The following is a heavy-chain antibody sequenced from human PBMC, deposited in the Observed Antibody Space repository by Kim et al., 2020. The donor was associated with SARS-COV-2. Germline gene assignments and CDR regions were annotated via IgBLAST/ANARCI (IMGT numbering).Heavy chain of an antibody. CDR3: AAETRQVYYGMDV. CDR2: IVVGSGNT. V-gene: IGHV1-58*01. CDR1: GFTFTSSA. J-gene: IGHJ6*02. Sequence: SVKVSCKASGFTFTSSAVQWVRQARGQRLEWIGWIVVGSGNTNYAQKFQERVTITRDMSTSTAYMELSSLRSEDTAVYYCAAETRQVYYGMDVWGQGTTVTVSS.